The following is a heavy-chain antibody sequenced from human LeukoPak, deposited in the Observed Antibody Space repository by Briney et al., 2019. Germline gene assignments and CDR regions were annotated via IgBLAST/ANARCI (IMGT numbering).Heavy chain of an antibody. CDR1: GFTFSRYV. D-gene: IGHD6-13*01. J-gene: IGHJ4*02. CDR2: VSSDGGST. V-gene: IGHV3-64*01. CDR3: ARGGGNNWYSSSGSIDY. Sequence: GGSLRLSCAASGFTFSRYVMHWVRQAPGKGLEYVSSVSSDGGSTYYPRSVKGRFTISRDNSKNTLYLQMGSLRAEDMAVYYCARGGGNNWYSSSGSIDYWGQGTLVTVSS.